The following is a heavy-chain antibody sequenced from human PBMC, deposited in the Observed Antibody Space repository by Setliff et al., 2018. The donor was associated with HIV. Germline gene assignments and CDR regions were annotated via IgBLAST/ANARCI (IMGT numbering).Heavy chain of an antibody. CDR3: ARFAVAGTKWSDP. Sequence: GASVKVSCKASGDTFNNCAVSWVRQAPGQGLEWMGWISAYNGNTNYAQKLQGRVTMTTDTSTSTAYMELRSLRSDDTAVYYCARFAVAGTKWSDPWGQGTLVTVSS. CDR1: GDTFNNCA. CDR2: ISAYNGNT. J-gene: IGHJ5*02. V-gene: IGHV1-18*01. D-gene: IGHD6-19*01.